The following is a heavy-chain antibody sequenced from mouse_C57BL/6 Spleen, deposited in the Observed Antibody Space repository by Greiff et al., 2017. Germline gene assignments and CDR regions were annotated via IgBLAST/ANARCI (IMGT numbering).Heavy chain of an antibody. D-gene: IGHD1-1*01. CDR1: GYTFTDYE. CDR3: TRKNYGSSLYAMDY. V-gene: IGHV1-15*01. Sequence: VQLQQSGAELVRPGASVTLSCKASGYTFTDYEMHWVKQTPVHGLEWIGAIDPETGGTAYNQKFKGKAILTADKSSSTAYMELRSLTSEDSAVYYCTRKNYGSSLYAMDYWGQGTSVTVSS. J-gene: IGHJ4*01. CDR2: IDPETGGT.